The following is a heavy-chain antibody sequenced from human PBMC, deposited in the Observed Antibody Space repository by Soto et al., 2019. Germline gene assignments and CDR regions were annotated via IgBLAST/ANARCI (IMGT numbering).Heavy chain of an antibody. V-gene: IGHV4-30-4*01. Sequence: PSEALSVTCTVSGGSISSGDYYWSCIRQPPGKGLEWIGYIYYSGSTYYNPSLKSRVTISVDTSKNQFSLKLSSVTAADTAVYYCARYSYGPSRGAFDIWGQGTMVTVSS. J-gene: IGHJ3*02. CDR1: GGSISSGDYY. CDR3: ARYSYGPSRGAFDI. D-gene: IGHD5-18*01. CDR2: IYYSGST.